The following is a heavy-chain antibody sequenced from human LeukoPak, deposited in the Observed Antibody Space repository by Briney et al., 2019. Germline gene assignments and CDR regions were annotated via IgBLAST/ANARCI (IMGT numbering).Heavy chain of an antibody. V-gene: IGHV4-59*08. Sequence: SETLSLTCTVSGGSISGYYWSWIRQPPEKGLEWIANIFYTGNTNYSPSLKSRVTISLDTSRNQFSLKLTSVTAADTAMYYCVRLSVVSPHRYFDLWGRGTLVTVSS. CDR1: GGSISGYY. CDR3: VRLSVVSPHRYFDL. J-gene: IGHJ2*01. CDR2: IFYTGNT. D-gene: IGHD4-23*01.